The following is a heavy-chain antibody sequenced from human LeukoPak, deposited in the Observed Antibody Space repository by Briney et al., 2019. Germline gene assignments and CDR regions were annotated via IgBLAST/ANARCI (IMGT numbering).Heavy chain of an antibody. CDR1: GGSISSGGYY. CDR2: IYYSGST. D-gene: IGHD3-9*01. J-gene: IGHJ5*02. V-gene: IGHV4-31*03. Sequence: SETLSLTCTVSGGSISSGGYYWSWIRQHPGKGLEWIGYIYYSGSTYYNPSLKSRVTISVDTSKNQFSLKLSSVTAADTAVYYCASRRNILTGYYNRNWFDPWGQGTLVTVSS. CDR3: ASRRNILTGYYNRNWFDP.